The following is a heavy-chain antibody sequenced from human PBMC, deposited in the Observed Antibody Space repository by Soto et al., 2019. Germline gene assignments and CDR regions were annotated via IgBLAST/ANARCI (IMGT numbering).Heavy chain of an antibody. J-gene: IGHJ3*02. CDR2: IYPGDSDT. CDR1: GYSFTSYW. CDR3: ARNGSDGGSGWYWAFDI. V-gene: IGHV5-51*01. D-gene: IGHD6-19*01. Sequence: GESLKISCTGSGYSFTSYWIGWVRQMPGKGLEWMGIIYPGDSDTRYSPSFQGQVTISADKSISTAYLQWSSLKASDTAMYYCARNGSDGGSGWYWAFDIWGQGTMVTVSS.